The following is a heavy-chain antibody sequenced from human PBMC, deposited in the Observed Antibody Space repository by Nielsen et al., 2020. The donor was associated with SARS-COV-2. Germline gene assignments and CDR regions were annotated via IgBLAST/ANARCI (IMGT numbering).Heavy chain of an antibody. CDR2: ISYDGRDE. J-gene: IGHJ6*02. V-gene: IGHV3-30*18. CDR3: AKAHPVCDGDCSSIYYFYGMDV. D-gene: IGHD2-21*02. Sequence: GGSLRPSCAASGFTFRNYGMHWVRQAPGKGLEWVAVISYDGRDEYYGDFVKGRFTISRDNSKNTLYLQMNSLTTEDTAVYYCAKAHPVCDGDCSSIYYFYGMDVWGQGTTVTVSS. CDR1: GFTFRNYG.